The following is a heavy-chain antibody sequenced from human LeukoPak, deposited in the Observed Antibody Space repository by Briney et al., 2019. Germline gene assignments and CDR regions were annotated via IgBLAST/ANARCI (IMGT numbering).Heavy chain of an antibody. CDR2: IYSGGST. Sequence: GGSLRLSCAASGFTVSSNYMSWVRQAPGKGLEWVSVIYSGGSTYYADSVKGRFTISRDNPKNTLYLQMNSLRAEDTAVYYCARESYYYGSGHFDYWGQGTLVTVSS. D-gene: IGHD3-10*01. V-gene: IGHV3-66*01. CDR3: ARESYYYGSGHFDY. J-gene: IGHJ4*02. CDR1: GFTVSSNY.